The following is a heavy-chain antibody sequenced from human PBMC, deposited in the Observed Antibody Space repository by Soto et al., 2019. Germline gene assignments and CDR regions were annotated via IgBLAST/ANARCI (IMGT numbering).Heavy chain of an antibody. J-gene: IGHJ2*01. CDR3: AKAGRLRGSSTRLWYFDL. CDR1: GSTFSSYA. V-gene: IGHV3-23*01. D-gene: IGHD2-2*01. Sequence: GCLLPACAASGSTFSSYAMSGVRQAPGKGLEWVSAISGSGGSTYYADSVKGRFTISRDNSKNTLYLQMNSLRAEDTAVYYCAKAGRLRGSSTRLWYFDLWGRGTLVTVYS. CDR2: ISGSGGST.